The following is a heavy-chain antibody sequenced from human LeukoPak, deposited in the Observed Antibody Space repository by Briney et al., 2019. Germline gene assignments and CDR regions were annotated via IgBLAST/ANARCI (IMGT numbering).Heavy chain of an antibody. V-gene: IGHV4-4*07. CDR1: GGSISSYY. Sequence: SETLSLTCTVSGGSISSYYWSWIRQPAGKGLEWIGRIYTSGSTNYNPSLKSRVTMSADTSKNQFSLKLSSVTAADTAVCYCASEDYFDSSGYYGTIWGQGTMVTVSS. J-gene: IGHJ3*02. CDR2: IYTSGST. CDR3: ASEDYFDSSGYYGTI. D-gene: IGHD3-22*01.